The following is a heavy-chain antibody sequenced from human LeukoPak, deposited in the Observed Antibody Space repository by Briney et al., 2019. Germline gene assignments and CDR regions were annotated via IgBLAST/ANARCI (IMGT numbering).Heavy chain of an antibody. Sequence: SETLSLTCTVSGDSISSSGYYWGWIRQPPGKGLEWIASLYYSGSTYYNPSLKSRVTISLDTSKSHFSLKLTSVTAADTAVYYCARVRAVAGTPFDYWGQGTLVTVSS. CDR3: ARVRAVAGTPFDY. V-gene: IGHV4-39*07. CDR2: LYYSGST. J-gene: IGHJ4*02. D-gene: IGHD6-19*01. CDR1: GDSISSSGYY.